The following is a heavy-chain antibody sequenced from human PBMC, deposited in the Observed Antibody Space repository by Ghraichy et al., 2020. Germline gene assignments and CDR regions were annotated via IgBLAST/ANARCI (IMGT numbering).Heavy chain of an antibody. CDR1: GGSFSGYY. J-gene: IGHJ3*02. D-gene: IGHD3-3*01. Sequence: SETLSLTCAVYGGSFSGYYWSWIRQPPGKGLEWIGEINHSGSTNYNPSLKSRVTISVDTSKNQFSLKLSSVTAADTAVYYCARSLFGRSGYYRKGDAFDIWGQGTMVTVSS. CDR2: INHSGST. CDR3: ARSLFGRSGYYRKGDAFDI. V-gene: IGHV4-34*01.